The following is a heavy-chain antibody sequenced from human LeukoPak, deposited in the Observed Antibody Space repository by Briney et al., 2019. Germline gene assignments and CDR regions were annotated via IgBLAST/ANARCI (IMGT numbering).Heavy chain of an antibody. Sequence: GGSLRLSCAASGFTFSSYAMHWVRQAPGKGLEWVAVISYDGSNKYYADSVKGRFTISRDNSKNTLYLQMNSLRAEDTAVYYCARVITGRYAYWGQGTLVTVSS. V-gene: IGHV3-30*14. CDR1: GFTFSSYA. CDR2: ISYDGSNK. D-gene: IGHD1-20*01. CDR3: ARVITGRYAY. J-gene: IGHJ4*02.